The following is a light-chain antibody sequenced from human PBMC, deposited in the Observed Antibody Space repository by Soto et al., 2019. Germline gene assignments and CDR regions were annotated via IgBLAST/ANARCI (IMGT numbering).Light chain of an antibody. CDR1: QSVSRD. CDR3: QQYNTYA. CDR2: DIS. V-gene: IGKV3D-15*01. Sequence: EIVLTQSPATLSVSPGERATLSCRASQSVSRDLAWYQQKPGQAPRLLIYDISTRATGIPTRFSGSGSGTEFTLTISSLQSEDFATYYCQQYNTYAFGQGTKVDIK. J-gene: IGKJ1*01.